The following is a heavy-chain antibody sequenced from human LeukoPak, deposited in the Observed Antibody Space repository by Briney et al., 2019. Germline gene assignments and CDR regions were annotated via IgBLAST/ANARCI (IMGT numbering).Heavy chain of an antibody. J-gene: IGHJ4*02. CDR1: GFTFSSYS. D-gene: IGHD1-14*01. CDR2: ISSSSSTI. V-gene: IGHV3-48*01. CDR3: ARGRSRVTVDY. Sequence: GGSLRLSCAASGFTFSSYSMNWVRQAPGKGLEWVSYISSSSSTIYYADSVKGRFTISRDNAKNSLYLQMNSLRAEDTAVYYCARGRSRVTVDYWGQGALVTVSS.